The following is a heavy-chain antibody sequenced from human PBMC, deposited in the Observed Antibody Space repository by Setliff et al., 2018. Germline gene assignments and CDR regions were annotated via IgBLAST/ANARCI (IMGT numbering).Heavy chain of an antibody. D-gene: IGHD2-15*01. J-gene: IGHJ4*02. CDR3: ARTCSGSPGLDY. Sequence: LRLSCAASGFTFSDYGMNWVRQAPGKGLEWVAVIWYDGSKEYYADSVKGRFTISRDNSKNMLYLQMNSLRPEDTAVYYCARTCSGSPGLDYWGQGTLVTVSS. CDR1: GFTFSDYG. V-gene: IGHV3-33*01. CDR2: IWYDGSKE.